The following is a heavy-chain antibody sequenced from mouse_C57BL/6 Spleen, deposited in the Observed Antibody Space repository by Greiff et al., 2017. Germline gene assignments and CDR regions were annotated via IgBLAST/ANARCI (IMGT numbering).Heavy chain of an antibody. Sequence: VQLQQPGAELVKPGASVKLSCKASGYTFTSYWMHWVKQRPGQGLEWIGMIHPNSGSTNYNEKCKSKATLTVDKSSSTAYMQLSSLTSEDSAVYYCAGGSSYDAMDYWGQGTSVTVSS. V-gene: IGHV1-64*01. D-gene: IGHD1-1*01. CDR1: GYTFTSYW. J-gene: IGHJ4*01. CDR3: AGGSSYDAMDY. CDR2: IHPNSGST.